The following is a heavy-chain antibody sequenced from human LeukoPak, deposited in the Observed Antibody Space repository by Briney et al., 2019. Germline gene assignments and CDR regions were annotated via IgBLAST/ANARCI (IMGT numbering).Heavy chain of an antibody. CDR2: IYYSGST. V-gene: IGHV4-31*03. D-gene: IGHD3-22*01. CDR1: GGSISSGGYY. J-gene: IGHJ4*02. Sequence: PSQTLSLTCTVSGGSISSGGYYWSWIRQHPGKGLEWIGYIYYSGSTSYNPSLKSRVTISVDTSKNQFSLKLSSVTAADTAVCYCARAAGRSGYPYYFDYWGQGTLVTVSS. CDR3: ARAAGRSGYPYYFDY.